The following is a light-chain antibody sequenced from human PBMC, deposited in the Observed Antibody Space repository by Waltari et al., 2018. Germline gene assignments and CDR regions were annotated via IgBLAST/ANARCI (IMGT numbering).Light chain of an antibody. Sequence: EIVLTQSPGTLSLSPGESATLSCRASQSVRSSYLAWYQHKPGQAPRLLICDASTRASVLPDRFSGSGSGTDFTLTITRLEPEDFAVYFCQQHDNSLWTFGQGTKVEVK. CDR2: DAS. V-gene: IGKV3-20*01. J-gene: IGKJ1*01. CDR3: QQHDNSLWT. CDR1: QSVRSSY.